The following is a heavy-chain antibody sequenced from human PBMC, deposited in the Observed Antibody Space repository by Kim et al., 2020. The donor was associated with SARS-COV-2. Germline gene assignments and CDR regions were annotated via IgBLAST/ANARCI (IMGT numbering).Heavy chain of an antibody. V-gene: IGHV1-2*06. CDR3: ARDPTTTSTDYYYYYGMDV. Sequence: ASVKVSCKASGYTFTGYYMHWVRQAPGQGLEWMGRINPNSGDTNYAQNFQGRVTMTRDTSISTAYMELSRLRSDDTAVYYCARDPTTTSTDYYYYYGMDVWGQGTTVTVSS. D-gene: IGHD1-26*01. J-gene: IGHJ6*02. CDR2: INPNSGDT. CDR1: GYTFTGYY.